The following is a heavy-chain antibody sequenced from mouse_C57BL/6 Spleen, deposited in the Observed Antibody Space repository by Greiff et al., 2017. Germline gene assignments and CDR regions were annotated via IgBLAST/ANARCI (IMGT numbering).Heavy chain of an antibody. J-gene: IGHJ4*01. CDR2: INPSNVGT. CDR1: GYTFTSYW. V-gene: IGHV1-53*01. D-gene: IGHD1-1*01. CDR3: AGGSYYGAMDY. Sequence: VQLQQPGTELVKPGASVKLSCKASGYTFTSYWMHWVKQRPGQGLEWNGNINPSNVGTNFNEKVISKATLTVDKASSTVYMQLCSLTSEDSAVYYCAGGSYYGAMDYWGQGTSLTVSS.